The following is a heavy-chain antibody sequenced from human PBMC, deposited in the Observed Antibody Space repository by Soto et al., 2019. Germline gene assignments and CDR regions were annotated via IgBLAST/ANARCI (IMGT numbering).Heavy chain of an antibody. J-gene: IGHJ5*02. Sequence: PGGSLRLSCAASGFTFSTYGMHWVRQAPGKGLEWVALIWYDGSNKYYADSVKGRFTISRDNSKNTLYLQMNSLRAEDTAVYYCARDPRNANWFDPWGLGTLVTAPQ. CDR2: IWYDGSNK. V-gene: IGHV3-33*01. CDR1: GFTFSTYG. CDR3: ARDPRNANWFDP.